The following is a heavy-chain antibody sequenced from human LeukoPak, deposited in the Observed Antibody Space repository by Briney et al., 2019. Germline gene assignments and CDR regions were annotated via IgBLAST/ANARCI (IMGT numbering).Heavy chain of an antibody. J-gene: IGHJ3*02. CDR3: ARHITIFGVDTTRARTAFDI. V-gene: IGHV4-59*08. CDR2: LYYSGST. Sequence: SETLSLTCTGSGGTISSYYWSWIRQPPGKGLEGIGNLYYSGSTNYNPSLKSQVTISVDTAKNQFSLKLSSVTAADTAVYYCARHITIFGVDTTRARTAFDIWGQETMVPI. CDR1: GGTISSYY. D-gene: IGHD3-3*01.